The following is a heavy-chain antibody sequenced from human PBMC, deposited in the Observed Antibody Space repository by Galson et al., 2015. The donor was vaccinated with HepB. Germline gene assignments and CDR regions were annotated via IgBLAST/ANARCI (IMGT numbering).Heavy chain of an antibody. CDR1: GFSFNIFS. Sequence: SLRLSCAASGFSFNIFSVRWVRQAPGKGLEWLSYSDTTTTTTYYAESVRGRFTISRDNAKRLLHLQLNSLRVDDTAVYYCARDRGYCTGGNCYRFFDFWGQGIMVTVSS. CDR2: SDTTTTTT. D-gene: IGHD2-15*01. CDR3: ARDRGYCTGGNCYRFFDF. V-gene: IGHV3-48*01. J-gene: IGHJ3*01.